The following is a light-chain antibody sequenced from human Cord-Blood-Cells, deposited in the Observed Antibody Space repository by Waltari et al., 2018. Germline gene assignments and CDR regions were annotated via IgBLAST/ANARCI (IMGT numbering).Light chain of an antibody. CDR2: DAS. Sequence: EIVLTQSPATLSLSPGERATLSCRASKSVSSYLAWYQQKPGQAPRLLIYDASNSATGIPARFSGSGSGTDFTLTISSLEPEEFAVYYCQQRSNWPITVGQGTRLEIK. CDR1: KSVSSY. CDR3: QQRSNWPIT. J-gene: IGKJ5*01. V-gene: IGKV3-11*01.